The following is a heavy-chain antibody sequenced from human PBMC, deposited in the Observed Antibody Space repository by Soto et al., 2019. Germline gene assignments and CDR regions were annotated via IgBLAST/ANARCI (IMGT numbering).Heavy chain of an antibody. CDR1: GGSISSYY. CDR3: ARVGFYCSSTSCYGRRRYYYYMDV. Sequence: QSQTLSLTCTVSGGSISSYYWSWIRQPPGKGLEWIGYIYYSGSTNYNPSLKSRVTISVDTSKNQFSLKLSSVTAADTAVYYCARVGFYCSSTSCYGRRRYYYYMDVWGKGTTVTVSS. V-gene: IGHV4-59*01. CDR2: IYYSGST. J-gene: IGHJ6*03. D-gene: IGHD2-2*01.